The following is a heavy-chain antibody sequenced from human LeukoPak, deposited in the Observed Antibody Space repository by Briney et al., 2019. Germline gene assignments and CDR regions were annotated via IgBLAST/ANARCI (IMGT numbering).Heavy chain of an antibody. CDR2: MKQDGREK. CDR3: ARWGLSNWNYFLDAFDI. D-gene: IGHD1-7*01. CDR1: GFIFSNYW. V-gene: IGHV3-7*01. J-gene: IGHJ3*02. Sequence: GGSLRLSCVASGFIFSNYWMSWVRQVPGKGLEWVANMKQDGREKYLVDSVKGRFTISRDNAKNTLYLQMNSLRAEDTAVYYCARWGLSNWNYFLDAFDIWGQGTMVTVSS.